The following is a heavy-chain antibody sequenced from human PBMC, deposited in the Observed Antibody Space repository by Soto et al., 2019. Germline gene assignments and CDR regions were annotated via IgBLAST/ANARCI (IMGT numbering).Heavy chain of an antibody. CDR3: ARGTGYYPPFDY. CDR1: GYTFTSYG. Sequence: ASVKVSCKASGYTFTSYGISWVRQAPGQGLEWMGWINAYNGNTNYAQKLQGRVTITRDTSASTAYMELSSLRSEDTAVYYCARGTGYYPPFDYWGQGTLVTVSS. V-gene: IGHV1-18*01. CDR2: INAYNGNT. J-gene: IGHJ4*02. D-gene: IGHD3-9*01.